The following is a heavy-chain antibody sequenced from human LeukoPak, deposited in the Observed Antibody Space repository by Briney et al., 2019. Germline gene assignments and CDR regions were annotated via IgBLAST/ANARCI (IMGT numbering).Heavy chain of an antibody. Sequence: PGGSLRLSCAASGFTFSLFGMHWVRQAPGKGLEWVTFIRYDGSDKYYADSVKGRFTISRDNSKNTVYLQMNSLRAEDTAVYYCAKDRDGDSDYWGQGTLVTVSS. CDR1: GFTFSLFG. D-gene: IGHD4-17*01. CDR3: AKDRDGDSDY. J-gene: IGHJ4*02. V-gene: IGHV3-30*02. CDR2: IRYDGSDK.